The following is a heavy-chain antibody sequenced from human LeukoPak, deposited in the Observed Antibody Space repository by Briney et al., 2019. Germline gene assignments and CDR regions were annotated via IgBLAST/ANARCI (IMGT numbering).Heavy chain of an antibody. J-gene: IGHJ3*02. Sequence: GASVKLSCKASGYTFTFYDINWVRQATGQGLEWMGWMNPNSGNTGYAQNFLGRITITRDTSTSMAYMELSSLRSEDTAVYHCARGRRDVFDIWGQGTTVTVSS. CDR3: ARGRRDVFDI. V-gene: IGHV1-8*03. CDR1: GYTFTFYD. CDR2: MNPNSGNT.